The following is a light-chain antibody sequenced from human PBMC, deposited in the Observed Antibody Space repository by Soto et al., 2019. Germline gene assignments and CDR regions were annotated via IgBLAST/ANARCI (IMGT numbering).Light chain of an antibody. V-gene: IGLV2-11*01. CDR2: DVS. CDR3: CSYAGTYGPI. J-gene: IGLJ2*01. CDR1: SSDVGGYNY. Sequence: QSALTQPRSVSGSPGQSVTISCTGSSSDVGGYNYVSWYQQHPGKAPKFLIYDVSKRPSGVPDRFSGSKSGNTASLTISGLQAEDEADYYCCSYAGTYGPIFGGGTKVT.